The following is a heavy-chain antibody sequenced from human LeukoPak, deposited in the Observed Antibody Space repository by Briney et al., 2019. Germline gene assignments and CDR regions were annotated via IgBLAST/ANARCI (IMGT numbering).Heavy chain of an antibody. D-gene: IGHD6-19*01. CDR1: GYTVTGYY. CDR2: GNPNSGGT. Sequence: GASVKVSCKTPGYTVTGYYIHWVRQAPGQGLEGMGWGNPNSGGTHCAQKFQGRVTMTRDTSINKVYMALNWLTSDDTAVYYCARGQQWLEAFDYWGLGTLVTVSS. J-gene: IGHJ4*02. CDR3: ARGQQWLEAFDY. V-gene: IGHV1-2*02.